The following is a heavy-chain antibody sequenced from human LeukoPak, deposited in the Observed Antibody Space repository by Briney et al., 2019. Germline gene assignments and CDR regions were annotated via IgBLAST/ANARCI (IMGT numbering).Heavy chain of an antibody. J-gene: IGHJ6*03. CDR1: GFTFSSYS. D-gene: IGHD2-2*01. CDR3: ARDMGYCSSTSCHYYYYYYMDV. CDR2: ISSSSSYI. Sequence: GRSLRLSCAASGFTFSSYSINWVRQAPGKGLEWVSCISSSSSYIYYADSVKGRFTTSRDNAKNSLYLQMNSLRAEDTAVYYCARDMGYCSSTSCHYYYYYYMDVWGKGTTVTIYS. V-gene: IGHV3-21*04.